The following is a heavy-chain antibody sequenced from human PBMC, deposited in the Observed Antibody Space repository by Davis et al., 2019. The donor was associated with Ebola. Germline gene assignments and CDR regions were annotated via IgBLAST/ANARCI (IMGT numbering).Heavy chain of an antibody. CDR1: GGSISSSKFY. D-gene: IGHD1-26*01. Sequence: MPSETLSLTCTVSGGSISSSKFYWSWIRQPPEKGLEWIGYIYYSGSTNYNPSLKSRVTISVDTSKNQFSLKLSSVTAADTALYYCARIVGATGSWHFDLWGRGTLVTVSS. J-gene: IGHJ2*01. V-gene: IGHV4-61*05. CDR2: IYYSGST. CDR3: ARIVGATGSWHFDL.